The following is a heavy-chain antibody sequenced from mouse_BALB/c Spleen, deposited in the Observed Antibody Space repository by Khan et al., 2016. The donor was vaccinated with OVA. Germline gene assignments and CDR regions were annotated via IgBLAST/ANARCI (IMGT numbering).Heavy chain of an antibody. D-gene: IGHD2-12*01. V-gene: IGHV2-2*01. CDR1: GFSLTTYG. CDR3: ARHSYRYDVTY. J-gene: IGHJ3*01. CDR2: MWSGGNT. Sequence: QVQLKQSGPGLVQPSQSLSITCTVSGFSLTTYGIHWVRQSPGKGLEWLGVMWSGGNTDYNAPFISRLSMLKDNSKSQVFFKMNSLQPDDTAIYYCARHSYRYDVTYCGQSTLVTVSA.